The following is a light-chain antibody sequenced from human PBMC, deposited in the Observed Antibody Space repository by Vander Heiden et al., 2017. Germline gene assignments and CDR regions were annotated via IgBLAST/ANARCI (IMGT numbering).Light chain of an antibody. CDR3: SSHTSNTIPFV. V-gene: IGLV2-14*01. CDR2: EVT. CDR1: NRDVGGYNY. J-gene: IGLJ1*01. Sequence: QSALTQPASVSGSPGQSITISCTGTNRDVGGYNYVSWYQQHPGKAPKLLIFEVTSRPSGVSNRFSGSKSGNTASLTISGLQAEDEADYYCSSHTSNTIPFVFGTGTTVTGL.